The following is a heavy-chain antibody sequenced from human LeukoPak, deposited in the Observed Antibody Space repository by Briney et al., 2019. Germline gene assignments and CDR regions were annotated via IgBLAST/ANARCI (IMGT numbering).Heavy chain of an antibody. D-gene: IGHD4-17*01. V-gene: IGHV3-53*01. Sequence: GGSLRLSCAASGFTFRTYSINWVRQAPGKGLEWVSVMYSGGSTFYADSVKGRFTISRDNSKNTLNLQMNSLRAEDTAIYYCALHINGDYESRFDPWGQGTLVTVSS. J-gene: IGHJ5*02. CDR3: ALHINGDYESRFDP. CDR2: MYSGGST. CDR1: GFTFRTYS.